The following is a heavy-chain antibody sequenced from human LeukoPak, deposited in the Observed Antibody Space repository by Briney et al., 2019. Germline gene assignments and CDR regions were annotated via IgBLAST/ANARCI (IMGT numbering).Heavy chain of an antibody. Sequence: SETLSLTCTVSGGSISNSSYYWGWIRQPPGKGLEWIGSIYYGGSTYYNPSLESRVTISVDTSKNQFSLKLSSVTAADTAVYYCARVAYYYGSGTKLRWFDPWGQGTLVTVSS. J-gene: IGHJ5*02. CDR2: IYYGGST. V-gene: IGHV4-39*07. CDR1: GGSISNSSYY. CDR3: ARVAYYYGSGTKLRWFDP. D-gene: IGHD3-10*01.